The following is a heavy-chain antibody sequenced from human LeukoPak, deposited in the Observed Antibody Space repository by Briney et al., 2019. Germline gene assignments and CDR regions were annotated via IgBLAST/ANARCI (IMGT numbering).Heavy chain of an antibody. CDR1: GYTFTSYY. CDR2: INPSGGST. V-gene: IGHV1-46*01. J-gene: IGHJ4*02. D-gene: IGHD3-10*01. Sequence: ASVKVSCKASGYTFTSYYMHWVRQAPGQGLEWMGIINPSGGSTSYAQKFQGRVTMTRDTSTSTVYMELSSLRSEDTAVYYCARVPRWFGELLVSDYWGQGTLVTVSS. CDR3: ARVPRWFGELLVSDY.